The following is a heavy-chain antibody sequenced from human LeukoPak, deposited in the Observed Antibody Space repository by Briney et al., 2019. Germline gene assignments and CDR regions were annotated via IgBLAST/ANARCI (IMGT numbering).Heavy chain of an antibody. J-gene: IGHJ4*02. V-gene: IGHV3-66*02. Sequence: GGSLRLSCAASGFTVSSNYMSWVRQAPGKGLEWVSVIYSGGSTYYADSVKGQFTISRDNSKNTLCLQMNSLRAEDTAVYYCARDKPYSKGAFDYWGQGTLVTVSS. D-gene: IGHD4-11*01. CDR2: IYSGGST. CDR1: GFTVSSNY. CDR3: ARDKPYSKGAFDY.